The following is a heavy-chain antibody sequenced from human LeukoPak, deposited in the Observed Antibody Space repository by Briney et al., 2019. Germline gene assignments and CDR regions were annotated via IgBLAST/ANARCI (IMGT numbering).Heavy chain of an antibody. Sequence: PGGSLGLSCAASGFTFSSYWMHWVRQAPGKGLVWVSRINSDGSSTSYADSVKGRFTISRDNAKNTLYLQMNRLRAEDTAVYYCARDPRDYSYSFRPWGQGTLVTVSS. V-gene: IGHV3-74*01. CDR2: INSDGSST. CDR1: GFTFSSYW. J-gene: IGHJ4*02. D-gene: IGHD2-21*01. CDR3: ARDPRDYSYSFRP.